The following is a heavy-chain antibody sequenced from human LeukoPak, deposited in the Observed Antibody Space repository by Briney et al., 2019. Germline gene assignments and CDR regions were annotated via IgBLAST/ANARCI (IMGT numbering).Heavy chain of an antibody. CDR3: ARATSRELDY. D-gene: IGHD2-2*01. J-gene: IGHJ4*02. CDR2: INHSGST. V-gene: IGHV4-34*01. CDR1: GGSFSGYY. Sequence: SETLSLTCAVYGGSFSGYYWSWIRQPPGKGLEWIGEINHSGSTNYNPSLKSRVTISVDTSMNQFSLKLSSVTAADTAVYYCARATSRELDYWGQGTLVTVSS.